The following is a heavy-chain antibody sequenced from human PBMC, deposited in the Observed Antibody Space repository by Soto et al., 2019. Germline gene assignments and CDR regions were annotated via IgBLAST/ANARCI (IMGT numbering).Heavy chain of an antibody. Sequence: VQLVESGGGVVQPGRSLRLSCAASGFTFSSYGMHWVRQAPGKGLEWVAVIWYDGSNKYYADSVKGRFTISRDNSKNTLYLQMNSLRAEDTAVYYCARDMSATVTTYYFDYWGQGTLVTVSS. J-gene: IGHJ4*02. CDR3: ARDMSATVTTYYFDY. D-gene: IGHD4-17*01. V-gene: IGHV3-33*01. CDR2: IWYDGSNK. CDR1: GFTFSSYG.